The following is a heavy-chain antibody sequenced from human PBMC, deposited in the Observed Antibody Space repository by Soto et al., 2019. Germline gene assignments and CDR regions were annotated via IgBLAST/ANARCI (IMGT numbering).Heavy chain of an antibody. Sequence: SETLSLTCAVSGGSISSGGYSWSWIRQPPGKGLEWIGYIYHSGSTYYNPSLKSRVTVSVDTSKNQFSLKLSSVTAADTAVYYCARHPSNFWFDPWGQGTLVTV. V-gene: IGHV4-30-2*03. CDR1: GGSISSGGYS. D-gene: IGHD4-4*01. J-gene: IGHJ5*02. CDR2: IYHSGST. CDR3: ARHPSNFWFDP.